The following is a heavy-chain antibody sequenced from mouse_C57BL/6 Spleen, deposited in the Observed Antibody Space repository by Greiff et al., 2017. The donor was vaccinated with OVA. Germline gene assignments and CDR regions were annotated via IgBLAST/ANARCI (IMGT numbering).Heavy chain of an antibody. Sequence: VQLQQSGPELVKPGASVKMSCTASGYTFTDYTMHWVQQSHGKSLEWIGYINPDTGGTSYNQKFKGKSTLTVNKPSSTADMELRSRTSEDSAVYYCARGDYWGQGTTLTVSS. CDR1: GYTFTDYT. CDR3: ARGDY. CDR2: INPDTGGT. V-gene: IGHV1-22*01. J-gene: IGHJ2*01.